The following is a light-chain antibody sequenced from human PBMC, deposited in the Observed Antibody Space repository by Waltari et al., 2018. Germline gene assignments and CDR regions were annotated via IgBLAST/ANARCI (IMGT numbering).Light chain of an antibody. CDR3: QHYSNWPPWT. V-gene: IGKV3-15*01. Sequence: ELVMTQSPATLSVSPGERATLSCRASQSISSNLAWYQQKPGQAPRLLIYGASTRAAGIPARFRGSGSGTEVTLTISSLQSEDFAVYYCQHYSNWPPWTFGQGTRVEIK. J-gene: IGKJ1*01. CDR1: QSISSN. CDR2: GAS.